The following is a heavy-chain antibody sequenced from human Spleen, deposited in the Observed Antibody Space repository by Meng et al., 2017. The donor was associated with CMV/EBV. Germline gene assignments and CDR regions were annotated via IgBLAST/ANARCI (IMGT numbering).Heavy chain of an antibody. CDR3: AKDTCSTSCYWVY. CDR2: ISGSGGST. CDR1: GFTFSSYA. J-gene: IGHJ4*02. Sequence: AASGFTFSSYAMSWVRQAPGKGLEWVSAISGSGGSTYYADSVKGRFTISRDNSKNTLYLQMNSLRAEDTAVYYCAKDTCSTSCYWVYWGQGTLVTVSS. V-gene: IGHV3-23*01. D-gene: IGHD2-2*01.